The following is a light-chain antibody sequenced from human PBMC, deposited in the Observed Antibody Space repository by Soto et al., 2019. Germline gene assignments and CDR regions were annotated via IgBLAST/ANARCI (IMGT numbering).Light chain of an antibody. CDR2: DAS. V-gene: IGKV1-39*01. Sequence: DIQMTQSPSSLSASVGDRVTITCRASQSISTSLCWFQQKPGRAPKLLISDASTLQSGVPSRFSGSGFGTDFTLTISSLQPEDFAVYYCQHYVNWPLTFGGGTRVENK. CDR1: QSISTS. CDR3: QHYVNWPLT. J-gene: IGKJ4*01.